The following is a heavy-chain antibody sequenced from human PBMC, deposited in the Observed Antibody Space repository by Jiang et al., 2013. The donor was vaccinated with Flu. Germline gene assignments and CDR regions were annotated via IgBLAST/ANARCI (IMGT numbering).Heavy chain of an antibody. D-gene: IGHD3-10*01. J-gene: IGHJ5*02. V-gene: IGHV4-4*09. CDR1: GGSISSYY. CDR3: ARAGSFGGWFDP. CDR2: IYTSGST. Sequence: SGPGLVKPSETLSLTCTVSGGSISSYYWSWIRQPPGKGLEWIGYIYTSGSTNYNPSLKSRVTISVDTSKNQFSLKLSSVTAADTAVYYCARAGSFGGWFDPWGQGTLVTVSS.